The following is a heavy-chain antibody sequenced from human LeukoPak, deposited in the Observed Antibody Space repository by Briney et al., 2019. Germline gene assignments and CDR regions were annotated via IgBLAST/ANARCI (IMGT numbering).Heavy chain of an antibody. Sequence: GGSLRLSCAASGFTFSSYAMHWVRQAPGKGLEGVAVISYDGSNKYYADSAKGRFTITRDKSKNSLYLQMNSLRAEDTALYYCAKDLGYSSSWPSFDYWGQGTLVTVSS. V-gene: IGHV3-30*04. D-gene: IGHD6-13*01. CDR2: ISYDGSNK. J-gene: IGHJ4*02. CDR1: GFTFSSYA. CDR3: AKDLGYSSSWPSFDY.